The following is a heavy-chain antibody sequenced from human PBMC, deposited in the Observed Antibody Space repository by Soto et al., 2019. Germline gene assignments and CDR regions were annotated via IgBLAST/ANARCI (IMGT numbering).Heavy chain of an antibody. CDR2: ISAYNGNT. CDR3: ARVYEYCTNGVCFPERGSFDY. V-gene: IGHV1-18*01. D-gene: IGHD2-8*01. J-gene: IGHJ4*02. Sequence: QVQLVQSGAEVKKPGASVKVSCKASGYTFTSYGISWVRQAPGQGLEWMGWISAYNGNTNYAQKLQGRVTMTTDTSTSTAYMELRSLRSDDTAVYYCARVYEYCTNGVCFPERGSFDYWGQGTLVTVSS. CDR1: GYTFTSYG.